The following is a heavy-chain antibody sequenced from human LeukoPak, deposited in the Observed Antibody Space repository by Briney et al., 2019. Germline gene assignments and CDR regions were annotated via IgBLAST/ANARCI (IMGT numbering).Heavy chain of an antibody. J-gene: IGHJ4*02. Sequence: SETMSLTCPLSGRFISSYYWSWIRPPPGKVLEWIGYIDYSESNNYNRSLESRVTISVDTSKNQFCLKLSAETAADTAVYYCARAPNYGDYFDYWGQGTLVTVSS. CDR1: GRFISSYY. CDR2: IDYSESN. V-gene: IGHV4-59*08. D-gene: IGHD4-17*01. CDR3: ARAPNYGDYFDY.